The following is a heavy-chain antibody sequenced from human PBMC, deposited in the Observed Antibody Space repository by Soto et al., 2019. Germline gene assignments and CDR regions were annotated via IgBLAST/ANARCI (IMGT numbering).Heavy chain of an antibody. V-gene: IGHV3-30-3*01. CDR3: ARGPSSLTRFDY. J-gene: IGHJ4*02. CDR1: GFTFSSYA. Sequence: GGSLRLSCAASGFTFSSYAMHWVRQAPGKGMEWVAVISYDGSNKYYADSVKGRFTISRDNSKNMLYLQMNSLRAEDTAVYYCARGPSSLTRFDYWGQGTLVTVSS. CDR2: ISYDGSNK. D-gene: IGHD2-2*01.